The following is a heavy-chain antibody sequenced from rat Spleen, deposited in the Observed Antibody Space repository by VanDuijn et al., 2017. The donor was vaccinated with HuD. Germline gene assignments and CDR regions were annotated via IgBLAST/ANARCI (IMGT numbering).Heavy chain of an antibody. V-gene: IGHV3-1*01. CDR1: GYSITSNY. CDR2: IRSSGSS. D-gene: IGHD2-1*01. J-gene: IGHJ3*01. Sequence: EVQLQESGPGLVKPSQSLSLTCSVTGYSITSNYWGWIRKFPGNKMEWIGHIRSSGSSSYNPSLESRIPITRDTSKNQFFLHLNSVTAEDTATYYCARSLDTYGWFAYWGQGTLVTVSS. CDR3: ARSLDTYGWFAY.